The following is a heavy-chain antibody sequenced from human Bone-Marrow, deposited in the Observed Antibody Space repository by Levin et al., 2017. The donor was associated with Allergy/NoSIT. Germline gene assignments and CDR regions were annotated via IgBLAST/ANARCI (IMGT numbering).Heavy chain of an antibody. CDR1: GGSVSSSSYY. J-gene: IGHJ4*02. CDR2: IYYSGST. Sequence: SETLSLTCTVSGGSVSSSSYYCGWIRQPPGKGLEWIGSIYYSGSTYYNPSLKSRVTISVDTSKNQFSLKLSSVTAADTAVYYCARYGSGSYWRIDYWGQGTLVTVSS. D-gene: IGHD3-10*01. V-gene: IGHV4-39*01. CDR3: ARYGSGSYWRIDY.